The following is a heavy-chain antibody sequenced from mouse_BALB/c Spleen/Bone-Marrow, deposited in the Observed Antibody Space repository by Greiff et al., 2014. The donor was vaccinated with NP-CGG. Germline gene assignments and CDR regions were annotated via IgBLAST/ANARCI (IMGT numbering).Heavy chain of an antibody. D-gene: IGHD2-4*01. CDR3: ARPRYDYDDAMDY. CDR2: IDPSDSET. Sequence: VKLVESGPQLVRPGASVKISCKASGYSFTSYWMHWVKRRPGQGLEWIGMIDPSDSETRLNQKFKDKATLTVDKSSSTAYMQLSSPTSEDSAVYYCARPRYDYDDAMDYWGQGTSVTVSS. J-gene: IGHJ4*01. CDR1: GYSFTSYW. V-gene: IGHV1S126*01.